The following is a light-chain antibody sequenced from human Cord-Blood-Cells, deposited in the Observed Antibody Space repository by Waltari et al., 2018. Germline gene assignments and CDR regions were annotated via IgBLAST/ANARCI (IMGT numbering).Light chain of an antibody. V-gene: IGKV4-1*01. Sequence: DIVMTQSPDSLAVSLGERATINCKSSQSVLYSSNNKNYLAWYQQKPRQPPKLLIYWASTRESGGPDRFRGSRSGTYFTLPHSSLQAGDVAVYYCQQYYSTPWTFGQGTKVEIK. CDR1: QSVLYSSNNKNY. J-gene: IGKJ1*01. CDR3: QQYYSTPWT. CDR2: WAS.